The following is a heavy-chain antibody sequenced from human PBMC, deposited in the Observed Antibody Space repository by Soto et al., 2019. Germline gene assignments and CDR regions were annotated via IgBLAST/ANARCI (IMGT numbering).Heavy chain of an antibody. Sequence: EVQLLESGGGLVQPGGSLRLSCAASGFTFSIYAMTWVRQAPGKGLEWVSVISGSGGRTYYADSVKGRFTVSRDNSKKTRDLQVNSLRAEDTALDYWAKEVVVEAAGRSHYYYYGLDVRGQGTTVTV. CDR2: ISGSGGRT. J-gene: IGHJ6*02. V-gene: IGHV3-23*01. CDR3: AKEVVVEAAGRSHYYYYGLDV. CDR1: GFTFSIYA. D-gene: IGHD2-2*01.